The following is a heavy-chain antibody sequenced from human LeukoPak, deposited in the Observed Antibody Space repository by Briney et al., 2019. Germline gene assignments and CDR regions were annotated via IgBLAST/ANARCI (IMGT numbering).Heavy chain of an antibody. CDR1: GYTFTSYG. V-gene: IGHV1-18*01. CDR3: ARDPGGVCCYPNDY. Sequence: GASVKVSCKASGYTFTSYGISWVRQAPGQGLEWMGWISAYNGNTNYAQKLQGRVTMTTDTSTSTAYMELRSLRSDDTAVYYCARDPGGVCCYPNDYWGQGTLVTVSS. CDR2: ISAYNGNT. J-gene: IGHJ4*02. D-gene: IGHD2-8*02.